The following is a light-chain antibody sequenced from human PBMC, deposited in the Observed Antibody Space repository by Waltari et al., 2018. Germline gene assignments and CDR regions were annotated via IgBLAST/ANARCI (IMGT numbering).Light chain of an antibody. CDR2: CAS. CDR1: QSVSSN. J-gene: IGKJ4*01. Sequence: CRASQSVSSNLAWYQQKPGQPPRLLIYCASTRATGIPARFSGSGSGTEFTLTISSLQSEDFAVYYCQQYNDWPPLTFGGGTKVEIK. V-gene: IGKV3-15*01. CDR3: QQYNDWPPLT.